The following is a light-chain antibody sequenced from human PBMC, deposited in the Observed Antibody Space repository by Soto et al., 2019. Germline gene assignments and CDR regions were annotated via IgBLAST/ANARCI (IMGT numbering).Light chain of an antibody. CDR3: ASYAGNSRYV. CDR2: EVN. CDR1: SSDVGGYDY. Sequence: QSVLTQPPSASGSPGQSVTISCTGVSSDVGGYDYVLRYQHYPGKAPKLIIFEVNKRPSGVPDRFSGSKSGNTASLTVSGLQAEDEAVYYCASYAGNSRYVFGTGTKVTVL. V-gene: IGLV2-8*01. J-gene: IGLJ1*01.